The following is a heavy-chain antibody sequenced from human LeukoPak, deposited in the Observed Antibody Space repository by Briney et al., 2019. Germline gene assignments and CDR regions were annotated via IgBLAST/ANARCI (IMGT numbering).Heavy chain of an antibody. CDR2: IYWNDDK. J-gene: IGHJ4*02. CDR1: GGSIDSTNYW. V-gene: IGHV2-5*08. D-gene: IGHD5-18*01. CDR3: AHRFGYSYGYVRFDY. Sequence: TLSLTCGVSGGSIDSTNYWSWVRQPPGKALEWLALIYWNDDKRYSPSLKSRLTITKDTSKNQVVLTMTNMDPVDTATYYCAHRFGYSYGYVRFDYWGQGTLVTVSS.